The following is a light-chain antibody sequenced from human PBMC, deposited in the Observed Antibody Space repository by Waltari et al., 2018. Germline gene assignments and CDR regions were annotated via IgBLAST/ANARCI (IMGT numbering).Light chain of an antibody. CDR1: QSVSSN. CDR2: CAS. Sequence: EIVLTQSPATLSVSPGERATLSCRASQSVSSNLSLYQQKPGHPSSLLISCASPRAAGIPARFSGSGSATEVTLTISSLQSEDFAVYYCHQYNNWRPITFGQGTRLEIK. J-gene: IGKJ5*01. V-gene: IGKV3-15*01. CDR3: HQYNNWRPIT.